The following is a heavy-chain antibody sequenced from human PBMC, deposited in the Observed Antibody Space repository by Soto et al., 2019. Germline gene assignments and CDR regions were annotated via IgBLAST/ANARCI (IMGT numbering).Heavy chain of an antibody. Sequence: QVQLQESGPGLVKPSQTLSLTCTVSGGSISSGDYYWSWIRQPPGKGLEWIGYIYYSGSTYYNPSLNSRVTISVDTSKNQFSLKLSSVTAADTAVYYCARGYDYGDQGYYFDYWGQGTLVTVSS. CDR1: GGSISSGDYY. CDR2: IYYSGST. CDR3: ARGYDYGDQGYYFDY. J-gene: IGHJ4*02. V-gene: IGHV4-30-4*01. D-gene: IGHD4-17*01.